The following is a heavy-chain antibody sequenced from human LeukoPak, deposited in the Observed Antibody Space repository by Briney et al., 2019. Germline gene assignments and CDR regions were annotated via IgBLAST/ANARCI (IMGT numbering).Heavy chain of an antibody. V-gene: IGHV1-69*13. J-gene: IGHJ4*02. D-gene: IGHD3-3*01. CDR1: GGTFSSYA. CDR2: IIPIFGTA. Sequence: SVKVSCKASGGTFSSYAISWVRQAPGQGLEWMGGIIPIFGTANYAQKFQGRVTITADESTSTAYMELSRLRSDDTAVYYCARLPVGGIDYWGQGTLVTVSS. CDR3: ARLPVGGIDY.